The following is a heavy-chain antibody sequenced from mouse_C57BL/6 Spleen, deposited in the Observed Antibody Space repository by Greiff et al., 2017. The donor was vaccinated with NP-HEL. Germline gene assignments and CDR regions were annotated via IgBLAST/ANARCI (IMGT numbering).Heavy chain of an antibody. J-gene: IGHJ2*01. CDR1: GYTFTSYW. D-gene: IGHD2-2*01. CDR2: INPCDGGT. CDR3: AREASTMVTPFGY. V-gene: IGHV1-53*01. Sequence: QVLLQQPGTELVKPGASVKLSCKASGYTFTSYWMHWVKQTPGQGLEWIGNINPCDGGTNYNDKFKSRATLTLDKSSSTAYMQLSSLTSEDSAVYYCAREASTMVTPFGYWGQGTTLTVSS.